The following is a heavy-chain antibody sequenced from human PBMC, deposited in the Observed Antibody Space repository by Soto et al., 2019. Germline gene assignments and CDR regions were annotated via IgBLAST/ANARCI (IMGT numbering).Heavy chain of an antibody. CDR2: ISGSGGRT. V-gene: IGHV3-23*01. Sequence: EVQLLESGGGLVQPGGSLRLSCAASGFTFSSYAMSWVRQAPGKGLECVSAISGSGGRTYYADSVKGRFTISRDNSKNTLYLQMNSLRAEDTAVYYCAKDPEGDYIWGSYRSIDYRGQGILVAVSS. J-gene: IGHJ4*02. D-gene: IGHD3-16*02. CDR1: GFTFSSYA. CDR3: AKDPEGDYIWGSYRSIDY.